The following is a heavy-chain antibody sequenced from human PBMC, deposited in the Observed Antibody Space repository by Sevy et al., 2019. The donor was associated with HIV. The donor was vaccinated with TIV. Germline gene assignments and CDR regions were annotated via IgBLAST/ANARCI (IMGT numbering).Heavy chain of an antibody. CDR1: GFTFSSYG. J-gene: IGHJ6*02. D-gene: IGHD6-19*01. CDR3: AKDLYSSGWYLYYYYGMDV. CDR2: ISYDGSNK. Sequence: GGSLRLSCAASGFTFSSYGMHWVRQAPGKGLEWVAVISYDGSNKYYADSVKGRFTISRDNSKNTLYLQMNSLRAEDKAVYYCAKDLYSSGWYLYYYYGMDVWGQGTTVTVSS. V-gene: IGHV3-30*18.